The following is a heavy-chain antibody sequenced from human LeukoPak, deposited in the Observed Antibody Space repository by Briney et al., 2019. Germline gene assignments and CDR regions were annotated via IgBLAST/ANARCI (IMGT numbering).Heavy chain of an antibody. CDR1: GFTVSSNY. CDR2: IYSGGST. J-gene: IGHJ6*03. Sequence: TGGSLRLSYAASGFTVSSNYMSWVRQAPGKGLEWVSVIYSGGSTYYADSVKGRFTISRDDSKNTLYLQMNSLRAEDTAVYYCARVRQQLAAYYYYYYMDVWGKGTTVTISS. V-gene: IGHV3-53*01. CDR3: ARVRQQLAAYYYYYYMDV. D-gene: IGHD6-13*01.